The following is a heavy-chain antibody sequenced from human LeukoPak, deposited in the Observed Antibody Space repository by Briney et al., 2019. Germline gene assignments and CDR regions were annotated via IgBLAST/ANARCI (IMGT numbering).Heavy chain of an antibody. V-gene: IGHV1-8*01. J-gene: IGHJ6*02. Sequence: ASVKVSCNASGYTFTSYDINWVRQATGHGLEWMGWMNPNSGNTGYAQKFQGRGTMTRNTIISKAYMELGSLRSEDTAVYYCAREQAAAAPGAGGIYYYYGMDVWGQGTTVTVSS. CDR3: AREQAAAAPGAGGIYYYYGMDV. D-gene: IGHD6-13*01. CDR1: GYTFTSYD. CDR2: MNPNSGNT.